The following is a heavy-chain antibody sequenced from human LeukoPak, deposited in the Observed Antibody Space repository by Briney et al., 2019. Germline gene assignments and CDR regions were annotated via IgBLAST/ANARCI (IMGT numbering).Heavy chain of an antibody. D-gene: IGHD6-19*01. Sequence: SETLSLTCAVHGGSFSGYYRSWICQPQGKGLEWIGEINHSGSTNYNPSLKSRVTISVDTSKNQFSLKLSSVTAADTAVYYCARVRGAVAGYFDYWGQETLVTVSS. CDR2: INHSGST. CDR1: GGSFSGYY. J-gene: IGHJ4*02. V-gene: IGHV4-34*01. CDR3: ARVRGAVAGYFDY.